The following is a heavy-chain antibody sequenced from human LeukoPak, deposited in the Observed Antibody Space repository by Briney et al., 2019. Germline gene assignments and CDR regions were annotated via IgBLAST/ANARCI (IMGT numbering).Heavy chain of an antibody. CDR3: ARSVSDSSGWHGPTKDSRVFDY. CDR1: GGSISTSNYY. D-gene: IGHD6-19*01. Sequence: SETPSLTCTVSGGSISTSNYYWGWIRQPPGKGLEWIGNIFYSGSTYYSPSLRSRVTISLDTSRNQFSLKLNSVTAADTAVYYCARSVSDSSGWHGPTKDSRVFDYWGQGTLVTVSS. J-gene: IGHJ4*02. V-gene: IGHV4-39*07. CDR2: IFYSGST.